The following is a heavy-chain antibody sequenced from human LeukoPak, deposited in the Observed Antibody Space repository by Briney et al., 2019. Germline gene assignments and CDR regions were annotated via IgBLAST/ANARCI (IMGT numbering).Heavy chain of an antibody. CDR1: GYTFTSYA. J-gene: IGHJ4*02. D-gene: IGHD2-15*01. V-gene: IGHV1-3*01. CDR3: ARDLRGGYCSGGSCYPGNY. Sequence: ASVKVSCKASGYTFTSYAMHWVRQAPGQRLEWMGWINACNGNTKYSQKFQGRVTITRDTSASTAYMELSSLRSEDTAVYYCARDLRGGYCSGGSCYPGNYWGQGTLVTVSS. CDR2: INACNGNT.